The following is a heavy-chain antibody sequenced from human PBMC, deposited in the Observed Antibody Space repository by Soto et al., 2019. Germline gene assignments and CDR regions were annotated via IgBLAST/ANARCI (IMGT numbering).Heavy chain of an antibody. V-gene: IGHV1-69*08. Sequence: QVQLVQSGAEVKKPGSSVKVSCKASGGTFSSYTISWVRQAPGQGLEWMGRIIPILGIANNAHKSQGRVTITADTSTSTAYMERSSLRSDDAAVYYCARESSGWDEYFQHWGQGTLVTVSS. CDR3: ARESSGWDEYFQH. D-gene: IGHD6-25*01. CDR2: IIPILGIA. J-gene: IGHJ1*01. CDR1: GGTFSSYT.